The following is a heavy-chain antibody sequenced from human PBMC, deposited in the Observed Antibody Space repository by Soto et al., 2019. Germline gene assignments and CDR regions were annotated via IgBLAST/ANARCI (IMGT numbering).Heavy chain of an antibody. CDR2: ISGSGGST. CDR1: GFTFSSYA. J-gene: IGHJ4*02. D-gene: IGHD5-12*01. CDR3: AKGDSGYTPIGAD. Sequence: GGSLRLSCSSSGFTFSSYAMSWVRQAPGKGLEWVSAISGSGGSTYYADSVKGRFTISRDNSKNTLYLQMNSLRAEDTAVYYCAKGDSGYTPIGADWGQGTLVTVSS. V-gene: IGHV3-23*01.